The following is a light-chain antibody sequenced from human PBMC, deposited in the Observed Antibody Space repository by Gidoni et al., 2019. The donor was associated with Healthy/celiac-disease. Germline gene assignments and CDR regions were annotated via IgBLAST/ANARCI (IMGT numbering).Light chain of an antibody. Sequence: AIQMTQSPSSLSASVGDRVPITCRASQGIRNDLGWYQQKPGKAPKLLIYAASSLQSGVPSRFSGSGSGTDFTLTISSLHPEYFATYYCLQDYNYPLTFGQGTKVEIK. V-gene: IGKV1-6*01. CDR2: AAS. CDR1: QGIRND. CDR3: LQDYNYPLT. J-gene: IGKJ1*01.